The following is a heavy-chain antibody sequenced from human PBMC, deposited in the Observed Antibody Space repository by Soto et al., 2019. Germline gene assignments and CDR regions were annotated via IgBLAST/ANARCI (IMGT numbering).Heavy chain of an antibody. CDR2: ISAYNGNT. J-gene: IGHJ5*02. Sequence: ASVKVSCKASGYTFTSYGISWVRQAPGQGLEWMGWISAYNGNTNYAQKLQGRVTMTTDTSTSTAYMELRSLRSDDTAVYYCARQYCSSTSCYEYNWFDPXGQGTLVPV. CDR3: ARQYCSSTSCYEYNWFDP. D-gene: IGHD2-2*01. CDR1: GYTFTSYG. V-gene: IGHV1-18*01.